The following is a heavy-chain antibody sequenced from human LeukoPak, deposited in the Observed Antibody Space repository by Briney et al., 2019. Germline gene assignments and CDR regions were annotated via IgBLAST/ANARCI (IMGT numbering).Heavy chain of an antibody. D-gene: IGHD3-22*01. CDR1: GYTLTELS. J-gene: IGHJ6*02. Sequence: GASVKVSCKVSGYTLTELSMHWVRQAPGKGLEWMGGFDPEDGETIYAQKFQGRVTMTEDTSTDTAYMELSSLRSEDTAVYYCARGVKFRGYYRDYYYGMDVWGQGTTVTVSS. V-gene: IGHV1-24*01. CDR2: FDPEDGET. CDR3: ARGVKFRGYYRDYYYGMDV.